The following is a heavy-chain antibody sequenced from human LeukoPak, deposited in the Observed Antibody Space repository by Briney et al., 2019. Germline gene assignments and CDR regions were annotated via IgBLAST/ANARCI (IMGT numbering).Heavy chain of an antibody. V-gene: IGHV1-18*01. Sequence: ASVTVSCKASGYTFTSYGISWARQAPGQGLEWMGWISAYNGNTNYAQKLQGRVTMTTDTSTSTAYMELRSLRSDDTAVYYCARDYDFWSGYRGPYYYYGMDVWGQGTTVTVSS. CDR3: ARDYDFWSGYRGPYYYYGMDV. D-gene: IGHD3-3*01. CDR1: GYTFTSYG. CDR2: ISAYNGNT. J-gene: IGHJ6*02.